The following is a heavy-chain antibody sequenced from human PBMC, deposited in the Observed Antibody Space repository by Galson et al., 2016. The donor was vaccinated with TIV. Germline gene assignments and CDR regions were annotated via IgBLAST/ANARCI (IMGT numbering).Heavy chain of an antibody. D-gene: IGHD5-18*01. J-gene: IGHJ4*02. CDR3: AKDPYIYGSYLDH. V-gene: IGHV1-69*13. CDR1: GGLLSNYA. CDR2: IIPIFGTT. Sequence: SVKVSCKASGGLLSNYAISWVRQAPGQGLEWMGGIIPIFGTTKYAQKFQGRVTITADESTRIVNMELSSLRSEDTAVYYCAKDPYIYGSYLDHWGQGTLVTVSS.